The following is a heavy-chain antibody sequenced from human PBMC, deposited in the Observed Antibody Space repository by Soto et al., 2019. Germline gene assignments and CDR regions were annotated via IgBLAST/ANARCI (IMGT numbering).Heavy chain of an antibody. CDR2: VFRSGSI. D-gene: IGHD1-1*01. CDR3: ARARNRYFDY. Sequence: SETLSLTCNVSGGSMTTGSYFWSWIRQPPGKGLEWIGYVFRSGSINYSPSFKSRVTISIDTSKNQFSLMLKSVTAADTAVYFCARARNRYFDYWGQGALVTVSS. CDR1: GGSMTTGSYF. V-gene: IGHV4-61*01. J-gene: IGHJ4*02.